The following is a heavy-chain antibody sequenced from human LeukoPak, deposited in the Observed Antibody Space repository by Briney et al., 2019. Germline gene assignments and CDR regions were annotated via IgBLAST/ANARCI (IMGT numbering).Heavy chain of an antibody. J-gene: IGHJ5*02. CDR3: AREYNRKLFHYYGSGSYRFDP. D-gene: IGHD3-10*01. CDR2: MNPNSGNT. CDR1: GYTFTSYD. V-gene: IGHV1-8*01. Sequence: GASVKVSCKASGYTFTSYDINWVRQATGQGLEWMGWMNPNSGNTGYAQKFQGRVTMTRNTSISTAYMELSSLRSEDTAVYYCAREYNRKLFHYYGSGSYRFDPWGQGTLVTVSS.